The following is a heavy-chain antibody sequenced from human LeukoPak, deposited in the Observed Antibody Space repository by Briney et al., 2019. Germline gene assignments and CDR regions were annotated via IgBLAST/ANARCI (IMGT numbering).Heavy chain of an antibody. D-gene: IGHD3-3*01. CDR2: IKQDGSEK. Sequence: GGSLRLSCAASGFTFSSYWMSWVRQAPGKGLEWVANIKQDGSEKYYVDSVKGRFTISRDNAKNSLYPQMNSLRAEDTAVYYCARVWRTIFGVVIASQFDYWGQGTLVTVSS. CDR3: ARVWRTIFGVVIASQFDY. V-gene: IGHV3-7*01. CDR1: GFTFSSYW. J-gene: IGHJ4*02.